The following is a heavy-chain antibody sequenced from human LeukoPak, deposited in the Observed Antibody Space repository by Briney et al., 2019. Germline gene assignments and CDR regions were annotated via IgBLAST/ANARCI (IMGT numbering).Heavy chain of an antibody. CDR3: ARTPNYYDSSGYGRGDYYYMDV. V-gene: IGHV1-18*01. CDR1: GYTFTSYG. CDR2: ISAYNGNT. J-gene: IGHJ6*03. D-gene: IGHD3-22*01. Sequence: ASVKVSCKASGYTFTSYGISWVRQAPGQGLEWMGWISAYNGNTNYAQKLQGRVTMTTDTSTNTAYMELRSLRSDDTAVYYCARTPNYYDSSGYGRGDYYYMDVWGKGTTVTVSS.